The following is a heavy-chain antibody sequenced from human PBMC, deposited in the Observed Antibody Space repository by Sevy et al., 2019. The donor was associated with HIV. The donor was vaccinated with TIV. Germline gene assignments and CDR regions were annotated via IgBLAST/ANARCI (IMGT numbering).Heavy chain of an antibody. CDR3: ARVTAMYWFDP. J-gene: IGHJ5*02. CDR2: IYYSGST. D-gene: IGHD5-18*01. CDR1: GGSISSYY. V-gene: IGHV4-59*01. Sequence: SENLSLTCTVSGGSISSYYWSWIRQPPGKGLEWIGYIYYSGSTNYNPSLKSRVTISVDTSKNQFSLKLSSVTAADTAVYYCARVTAMYWFDPWGQGTLVTVSS.